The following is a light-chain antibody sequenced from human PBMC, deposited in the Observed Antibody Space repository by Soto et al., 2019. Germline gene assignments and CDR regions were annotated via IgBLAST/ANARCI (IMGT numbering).Light chain of an antibody. CDR1: SGHIGAYDY. J-gene: IGLJ1*01. CDR3: TSFALGRIYV. V-gene: IGLV2-14*03. Sequence: QSDLTQPASVSGSPGQTITISCSGGSGHIGAYDYVSWYQQHPGRAPKLIIYEVSHRFSGLSYRFSGSKSGNTASLTISALQAEDEGDYYYTSFALGRIYVCGSGTKVTVL. CDR2: EVS.